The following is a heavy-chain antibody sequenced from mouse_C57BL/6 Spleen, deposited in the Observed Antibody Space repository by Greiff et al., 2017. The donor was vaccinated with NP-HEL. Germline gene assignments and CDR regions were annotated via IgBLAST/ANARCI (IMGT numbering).Heavy chain of an antibody. D-gene: IGHD2-4*01. V-gene: IGHV1-54*01. Sequence: VQLQQSGAELVRPGTSVKVSCKASGYAFTNYLIEWVKQRPGQGLEWIGVINPGSGGTNYNEKFKGKATLTADKPSSTAYMQLSSLTSEDSAVYFCASVDYDEDFDYWGQGTTLTVSS. CDR3: ASVDYDEDFDY. J-gene: IGHJ2*01. CDR2: INPGSGGT. CDR1: GYAFTNYL.